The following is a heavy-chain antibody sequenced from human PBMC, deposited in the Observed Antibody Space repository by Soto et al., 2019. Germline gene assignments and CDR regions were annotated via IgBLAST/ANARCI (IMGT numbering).Heavy chain of an antibody. J-gene: IGHJ4*02. Sequence: QVHLVQSGAEVKKQGSSVKVSCKASGDTLTDNTVTWVRQAPGQGLEWMGRSVPTLGMANYAQTFQGRVTITADTSMTTAYLELTGLTSDDSAVYYCASGDCSGGRCYSDFDFWGQVTMVTVSS. V-gene: IGHV1-69*02. CDR1: GDTLTDNT. CDR3: ASGDCSGGRCYSDFDF. CDR2: SVPTLGMA. D-gene: IGHD2-15*01.